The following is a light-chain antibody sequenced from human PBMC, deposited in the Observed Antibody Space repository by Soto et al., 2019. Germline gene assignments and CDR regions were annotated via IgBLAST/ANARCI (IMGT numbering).Light chain of an antibody. J-gene: IGLJ1*01. CDR2: EVS. Sequence: QSVLTQPASVSGSPGQSITISSTRSSSDVGRYNYVSWYQHHPGKAPKLMIYEVSNRPSGVSNRFSGSKSGNTASLTISGLQAEDEADYHCSSFASGSNLYVFGTGTKVTVL. V-gene: IGLV2-14*01. CDR3: SSFASGSNLYV. CDR1: SSDVGRYNY.